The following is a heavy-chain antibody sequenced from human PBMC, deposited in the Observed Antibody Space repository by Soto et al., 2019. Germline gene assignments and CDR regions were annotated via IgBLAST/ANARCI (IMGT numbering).Heavy chain of an antibody. Sequence: PGGSLRLSCAASGFTFSSYGMHWVRQAPGKGLEWVAVIWYDGSNKYYADSVKGRFTISRDNSTSTAYMELSSLRSEDTAVYYCARFYRGDYDSSGYTENWGQGTLVTVSS. CDR1: GFTFSSYG. CDR2: IWYDGSNK. CDR3: ARFYRGDYDSSGYTEN. D-gene: IGHD3-22*01. J-gene: IGHJ4*01. V-gene: IGHV3-33*01.